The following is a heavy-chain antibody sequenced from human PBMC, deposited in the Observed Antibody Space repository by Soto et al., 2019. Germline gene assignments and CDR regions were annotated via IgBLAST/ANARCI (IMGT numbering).Heavy chain of an antibody. J-gene: IGHJ4*02. D-gene: IGHD2-15*01. CDR3: ARDLEGILCSGGSCYAY. V-gene: IGHV1-46*03. Sequence: GASVKVSCKASGYTFTSYYMHWVRQAPGQGLEWMGIINPSGGSTSYAQKFQGRVTMTRDTSTSTVYMELSSLRSEDTAVYYCARDLEGILCSGGSCYAYWGQGTLVTVSS. CDR1: GYTFTSYY. CDR2: INPSGGST.